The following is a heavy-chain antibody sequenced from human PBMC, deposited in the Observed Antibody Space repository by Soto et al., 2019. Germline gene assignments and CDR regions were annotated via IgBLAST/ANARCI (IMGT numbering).Heavy chain of an antibody. CDR1: GFRFSNHW. CDR2: IKEDGSEK. Sequence: EEELVESGGGLVQPGGSLRLSCAASGFRFSNHWMSWVRQAPGKGLEWVAYIKEDGSEKYYADSVKGRFTLSRDNAKNTLYVEMDSLRDEDTAVYYCARDKGGRSGMDVWGQGTKVTVSS. J-gene: IGHJ6*02. V-gene: IGHV3-7*04. D-gene: IGHD3-16*01. CDR3: ARDKGGRSGMDV.